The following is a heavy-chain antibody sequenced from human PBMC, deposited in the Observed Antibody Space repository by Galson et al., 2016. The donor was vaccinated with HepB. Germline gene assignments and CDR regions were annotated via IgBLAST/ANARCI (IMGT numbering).Heavy chain of an antibody. V-gene: IGHV1-18*01. D-gene: IGHD6-19*01. CDR3: ARLKIEVAGSGWFDP. CDR1: GYTFTSYG. Sequence: SVKVSCKASGYTFTSYGISWVRQAPGQGLEWMGWISAYNGNTNYAQKLQGRVTLTTDTSTSTAYMELRSLRSDDTAVYFCARLKIEVAGSGWFDPWGQGSLVTVSS. J-gene: IGHJ5*02. CDR2: ISAYNGNT.